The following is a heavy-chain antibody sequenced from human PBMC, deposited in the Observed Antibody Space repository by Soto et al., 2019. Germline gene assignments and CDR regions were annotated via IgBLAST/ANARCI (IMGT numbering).Heavy chain of an antibody. D-gene: IGHD2-21*02. Sequence: QVQLVQSGAEEKQPWASVNDSCKASGYTCPSYAMHWVRQAPGQSLEWMGWINAGNGNTKYSQKFQGRVTITRDTSASIAYMERISPRSEDTAVYYCARAWVVVTAPDYWGQGTLVTVSS. CDR2: INAGNGNT. CDR1: GYTCPSYA. J-gene: IGHJ4*02. V-gene: IGHV1-3*05. CDR3: ARAWVVVTAPDY.